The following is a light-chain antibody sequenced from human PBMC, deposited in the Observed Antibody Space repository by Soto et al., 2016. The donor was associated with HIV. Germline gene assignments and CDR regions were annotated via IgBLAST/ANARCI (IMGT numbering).Light chain of an antibody. Sequence: SYELTQPPSLSVAPRKTARITCGGNNVGSKSVQWYQQKPGQAPVLVVYDDSDRPSGIPERFSGSNSGNTATLSISRVEAGDEADCYCQVWDASTDLVVFGGGTKLTVL. V-gene: IGLV3-21*03. J-gene: IGLJ2*01. CDR2: DDS. CDR3: QVWDASTDLVV. CDR1: NVGSKS.